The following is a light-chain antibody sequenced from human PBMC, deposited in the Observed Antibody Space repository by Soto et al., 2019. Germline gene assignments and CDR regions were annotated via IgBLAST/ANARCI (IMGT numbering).Light chain of an antibody. J-gene: IGLJ2*01. CDR2: DNN. CDR1: SSNIGNNY. V-gene: IGLV1-51*01. CDR3: GTWDSSLSADVV. Sequence: QSALTQPPSVSAAPGPKVTISCSGSSSNIGNNYVSWYQQLPGTAPKLLIYDNNKRPSGIPDRFSGSKSGTSATLGITGLQTGDEADYYCGTWDSSLSADVVFGGGTKLPVL.